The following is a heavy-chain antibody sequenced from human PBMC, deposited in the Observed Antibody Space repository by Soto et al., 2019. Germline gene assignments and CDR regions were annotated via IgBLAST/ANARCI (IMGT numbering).Heavy chain of an antibody. J-gene: IGHJ4*02. D-gene: IGHD6-13*01. CDR3: ARDLAGGIPAY. V-gene: IGHV3-30*03. CDR2: ISYDGSNK. CDR1: GFTFSSYG. Sequence: GVSLRLSCAASGFTFSSYGMHWVRQAPGKGLEWVAVISYDGSNKYYADSVKGRFTISRDNAEYSLYLQMNSLRDEDTAVYYGARDLAGGIPAYWGQGTLVGVSS.